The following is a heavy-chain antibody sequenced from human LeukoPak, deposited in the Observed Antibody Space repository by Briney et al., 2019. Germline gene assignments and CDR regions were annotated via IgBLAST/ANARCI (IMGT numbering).Heavy chain of an antibody. J-gene: IGHJ4*02. V-gene: IGHV1-24*01. CDR3: ATGGPEGYSSTRGVY. D-gene: IGHD6-13*01. Sequence: ASVKVSCKVSGYTLTELSMHWVRQAPGKGLEWMGGFDPEDGEAIYAQKFQGRVTMTEDTSTDTAYMELSSLRSEDTAVYYCATGGPEGYSSTRGVYWGQGTLVTVSS. CDR2: FDPEDGEA. CDR1: GYTLTELS.